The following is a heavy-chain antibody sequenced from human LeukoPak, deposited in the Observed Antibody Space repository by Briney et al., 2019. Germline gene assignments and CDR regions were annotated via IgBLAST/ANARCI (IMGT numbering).Heavy chain of an antibody. Sequence: GGSLRLSCAASGFTFTSCTMSWVRQAPGKGLEWVSDIRGSGDNTYYADSVKGRFTISRDNSKNTLYLQMNSLRAEDTAVYYCAKVPSSVDTMIVVVNFDYWGQGTLVTVSS. J-gene: IGHJ4*02. CDR1: GFTFTSCT. CDR3: AKVPSSVDTMIVVVNFDY. D-gene: IGHD3-22*01. CDR2: IRGSGDNT. V-gene: IGHV3-23*01.